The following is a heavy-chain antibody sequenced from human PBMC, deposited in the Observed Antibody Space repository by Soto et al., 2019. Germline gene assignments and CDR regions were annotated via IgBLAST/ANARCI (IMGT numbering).Heavy chain of an antibody. CDR2: INAGNGNT. D-gene: IGHD2-2*03. CDR1: GYTFTSYA. CDR3: ARAGYCSSTSCLPPNSYGMDV. Sequence: EASVKVSCKASGYTFTSYAMHWVRQAPGQRLEWMGWINAGNGNTKYSQKFQGRVTITRDTSASTAYMELSSLRSEDTAVYYCARAGYCSSTSCLPPNSYGMDVWGQGTTVTVSS. V-gene: IGHV1-3*01. J-gene: IGHJ6*02.